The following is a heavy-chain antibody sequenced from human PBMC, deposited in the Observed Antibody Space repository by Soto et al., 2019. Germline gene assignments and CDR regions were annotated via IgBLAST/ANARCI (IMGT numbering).Heavy chain of an antibody. J-gene: IGHJ5*02. D-gene: IGHD5-18*01. CDR1: GLTFSSYA. CDR2: ISGSGGST. CDR3: AKLRIGYSYARA. Sequence: GGSLRLSCAASGLTFSSYAMSWVRQAPGKGLEWVSAISGSGGSTYYADSVKGRFTISRDNSKNTLYLQMNSLRAEDTAVYYCAKLRIGYSYARAWGQGTLVTVSS. V-gene: IGHV3-23*01.